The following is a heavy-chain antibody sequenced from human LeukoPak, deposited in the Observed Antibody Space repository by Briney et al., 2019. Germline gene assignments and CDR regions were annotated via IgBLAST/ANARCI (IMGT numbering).Heavy chain of an antibody. CDR1: GFTFSNYT. J-gene: IGHJ4*02. D-gene: IGHD4-17*01. CDR3: AKFWDFGDYAIDY. CDR2: VSGSGESP. V-gene: IGHV3-23*01. Sequence: GVSLTLSCAAYGFTFSNYTMSWLRPAPGKGLEWVPAVSGSGESPYYAGSVEGRFTIARSKSRNAVYVQRRRLRAEDTAVYYCAKFWDFGDYAIDYWGQGTLVTVSS.